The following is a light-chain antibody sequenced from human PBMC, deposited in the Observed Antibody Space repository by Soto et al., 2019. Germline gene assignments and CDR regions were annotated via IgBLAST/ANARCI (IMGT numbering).Light chain of an antibody. CDR3: HQDNNWPRIT. CDR1: QSVNCN. V-gene: IGKV3-15*01. Sequence: DIVMTQSPATLSVCPGERVTLSCRASQSVNCNLAWYQQKPCQAPRLLIYGASTRATDIPARFSGSGSGTEFALTISSLQSEDFALYYCHQDNNWPRITFGQGTRLEI. J-gene: IGKJ5*01. CDR2: GAS.